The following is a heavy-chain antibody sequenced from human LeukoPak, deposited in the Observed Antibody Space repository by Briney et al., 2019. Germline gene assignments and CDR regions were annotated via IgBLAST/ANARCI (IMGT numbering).Heavy chain of an antibody. D-gene: IGHD5-18*01. V-gene: IGHV1-2*02. CDR3: ANIQKWLPY. CDR2: INLNSGGT. CDR1: GYTFTDYY. J-gene: IGHJ4*02. Sequence: ASVKVPCKASGYTFTDYYMHWVRQAPGQGLEWMGWINLNSGGTHLAQEFQGRVTMTRDTSISTAYMELSRLRSDDTAMYYCANIQKWLPYWGQGTLVTVSS.